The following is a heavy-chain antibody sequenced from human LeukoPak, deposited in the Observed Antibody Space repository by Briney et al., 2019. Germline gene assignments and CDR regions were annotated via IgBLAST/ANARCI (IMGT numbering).Heavy chain of an antibody. CDR1: AYSCISYW. CDR3: ARRYYDSSGYYYFDY. D-gene: IGHD3-22*01. Sequence: AQSLQISSKGSAYSCISYWRGWVRQMPGKGLEWMGIIYPGDSDIRYRPSFQGQVTISVDKSISTAYLQWSSLKAADTAMYYCARRYYDSSGYYYFDYWGQGTLVTVSS. V-gene: IGHV5-51*01. CDR2: IYPGDSDI. J-gene: IGHJ4*02.